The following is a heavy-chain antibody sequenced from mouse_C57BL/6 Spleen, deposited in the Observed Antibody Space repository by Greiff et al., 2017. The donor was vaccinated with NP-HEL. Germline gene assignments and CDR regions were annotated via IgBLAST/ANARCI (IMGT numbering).Heavy chain of an antibody. V-gene: IGHV7-3*01. J-gene: IGHJ2*01. CDR3: ARSVVATGGYYFDY. Sequence: EVKLMESGGGLVQPGGSLSLSCAASGFTFTDYYMSWVRQPPGKALEWLGFIRNKANGYTTEYSASVKGRFTISRDNSQSILYLQMNALRAEDSATYYCARSVVATGGYYFDYWGQGTTLTVSS. CDR2: IRNKANGYTT. CDR1: GFTFTDYY. D-gene: IGHD1-1*01.